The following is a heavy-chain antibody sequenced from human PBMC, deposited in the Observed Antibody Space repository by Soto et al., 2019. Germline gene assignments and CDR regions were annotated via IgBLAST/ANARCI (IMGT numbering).Heavy chain of an antibody. CDR1: GFTFSSYA. V-gene: IGHV3-23*01. CDR3: AKAKGRYYYDSSGYFDY. Sequence: PGGSLRLSCAASGFTFSSYAMSWVRQAPGKGLEWVSAISGSGGSTYYADSVKGRFTISRDNSKTTLYLQMNSLRAEDTAVYYCAKAKGRYYYDSSGYFDYWGQGTLVTVSS. CDR2: ISGSGGST. J-gene: IGHJ4*02. D-gene: IGHD3-22*01.